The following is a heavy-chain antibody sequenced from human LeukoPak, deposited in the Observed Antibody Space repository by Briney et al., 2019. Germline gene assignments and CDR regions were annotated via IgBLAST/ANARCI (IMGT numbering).Heavy chain of an antibody. CDR2: ISDNGGNT. Sequence: GGSLRLSCAASGFTFSSYGMKWVRQAPGKGREWVSSISDNGGNTYYADSVEGRFTISRDNSKNTLYLQMNSLRAEDTAVYYCAQAIVLMVYAVGYWGPGNLVTASS. J-gene: IGHJ4*02. D-gene: IGHD2-8*01. CDR1: GFTFSSYG. CDR3: AQAIVLMVYAVGY. V-gene: IGHV3-23*01.